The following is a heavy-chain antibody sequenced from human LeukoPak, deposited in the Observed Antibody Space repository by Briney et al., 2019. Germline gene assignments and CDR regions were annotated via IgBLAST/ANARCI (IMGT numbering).Heavy chain of an antibody. CDR1: GYRFTSYW. CDR2: IYPGDSDT. Sequence: GEALKISCKGSGYRFTSYWIGWVRQMPGKGLEGMGIIYPGDSDTRYSPSFQRQVTISADKSISTAYLQWSSLKASDTAMYYCARPRRWLQSGNYYFDYWGQGTLVTVSS. CDR3: ARPRRWLQSGNYYFDY. V-gene: IGHV5-51*01. J-gene: IGHJ4*02. D-gene: IGHD5-24*01.